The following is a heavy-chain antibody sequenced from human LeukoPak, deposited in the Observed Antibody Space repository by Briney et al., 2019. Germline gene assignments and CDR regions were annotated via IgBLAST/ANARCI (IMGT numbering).Heavy chain of an antibody. CDR2: ISYDGSNK. V-gene: IGHV3-30-3*01. Sequence: PGRSLRLSCAASGFTFSSYAMHWVRQAPGKGLEWVAVISYDGSNKYYADSVKGRFTISRDNSKNTLYLQMNSLRAEDTAVYYCANFIVDLDYWGQGTLVTVSS. J-gene: IGHJ4*02. CDR3: ANFIVDLDY. D-gene: IGHD3-22*01. CDR1: GFTFSSYA.